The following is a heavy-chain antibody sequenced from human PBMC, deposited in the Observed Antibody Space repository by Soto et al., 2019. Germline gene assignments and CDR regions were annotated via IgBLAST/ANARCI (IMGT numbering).Heavy chain of an antibody. CDR1: GGSFSGYY. CDR2: INHSGST. V-gene: IGHV4-34*01. J-gene: IGHJ4*02. Sequence: PSETLSLTCAVYGGSFSGYYWSWIRQPPGKGLEWIGEINHSGSTNYNPSLKSQVTISVDTSKNQFSLKLSSVTAADTAVYYCARLETTVTHPDYWGQGTLVTVSS. CDR3: ARLETTVTHPDY. D-gene: IGHD4-17*01.